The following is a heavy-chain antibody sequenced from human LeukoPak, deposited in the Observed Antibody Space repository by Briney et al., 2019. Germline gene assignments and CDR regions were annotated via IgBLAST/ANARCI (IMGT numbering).Heavy chain of an antibody. CDR1: GYTFTGYY. D-gene: IGHD3-3*01. CDR3: ARGARAMENTIFGVVINNWFDP. CDR2: INPNSGGT. J-gene: IGHJ5*02. V-gene: IGHV1-2*02. Sequence: ASVKVSCKAPGYTFTGYYMHWVRQAPGQGLEWMGWINPNSGGTNYAQKFQGRVTMTRDTSISTAYMELSRLRSDDTAVYYCARGARAMENTIFGVVINNWFDPWGQGTLVTVSS.